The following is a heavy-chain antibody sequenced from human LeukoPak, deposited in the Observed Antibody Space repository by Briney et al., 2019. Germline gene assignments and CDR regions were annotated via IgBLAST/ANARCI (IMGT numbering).Heavy chain of an antibody. V-gene: IGHV4-59*08. J-gene: IGHJ4*02. CDR3: AGHHPRNTVDF. CDR2: ISDIGSI. D-gene: IGHD2/OR15-2a*01. CDR1: GGSISSYY. Sequence: SETLSLTCTVSGGSISSYYWSWIRQLPGKGLEWIAYISDIGSINYNPSLKSRVTISLDTSKNQFSLKLSSVTAADTAVYYCAGHHPRNTVDFWGQGTLVTVSS.